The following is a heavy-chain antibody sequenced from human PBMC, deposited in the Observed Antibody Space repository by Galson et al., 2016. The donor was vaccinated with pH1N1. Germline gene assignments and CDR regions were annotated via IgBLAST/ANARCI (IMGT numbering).Heavy chain of an antibody. CDR1: GDSIGTYY. CDR3: ARYRITSSEGYFDF. V-gene: IGHV4-59*01. CDR2: IHHSGKT. J-gene: IGHJ4*02. D-gene: IGHD3-16*02. Sequence: SETLSLTCTVSGDSIGTYYWSWIRQSPGKGPEWIGQIHHSGKTGYNPSLEGRLTMSIDTSKNHFSLRLTYVTAADAAVYYCARYRITSSEGYFDFWGQGTRVTVSS.